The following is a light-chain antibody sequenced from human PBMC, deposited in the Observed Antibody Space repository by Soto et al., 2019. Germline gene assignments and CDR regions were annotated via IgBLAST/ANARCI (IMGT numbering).Light chain of an antibody. CDR2: KTS. V-gene: IGKV1-5*03. J-gene: IGKJ1*01. CDR3: QQYHSFST. Sequence: DILMTQSPSTLSASVEDRVTITCRASQSLDSWLAWYQQKPGKPPKLLIYKTSILEFGVPSRFSGSGSGTLFTLTISSLQPDDFATYYCQQYHSFSTFGQGTKVEIK. CDR1: QSLDSW.